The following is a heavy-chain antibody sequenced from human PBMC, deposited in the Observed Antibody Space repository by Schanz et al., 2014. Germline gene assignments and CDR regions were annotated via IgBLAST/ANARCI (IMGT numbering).Heavy chain of an antibody. V-gene: IGHV3-30*18. CDR1: GFSLNTYG. D-gene: IGHD2-2*01. CDR2: MSYDGSIK. Sequence: QAQLMESGGGVVQPGTSLILSCSVSGFSLNTYGIHWFRQPAGKGLEWVAAMSYDGSIKYYGDSVKGRFTISRDNSKNTLYLHMNTLRSEDTAVYYCAKDSTHIDIVLVPTAIDYWGQGTLVNVSS. CDR3: AKDSTHIDIVLVPTAIDY. J-gene: IGHJ4*02.